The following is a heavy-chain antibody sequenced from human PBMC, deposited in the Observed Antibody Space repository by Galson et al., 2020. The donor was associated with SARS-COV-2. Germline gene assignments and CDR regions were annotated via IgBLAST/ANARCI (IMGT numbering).Heavy chain of an antibody. CDR2: ISGDGNSI. D-gene: IGHD7-27*01. V-gene: IGHV3-11*01. CDR3: TRSNWGPEY. Sequence: GESLKISCAASGFTFSAYFMSWLRQAPGKGLEWIAHISGDGNSIFYADSVKGRFTISRDNAQNSLFLQMNSLRDDDTAVYYCTRSNWGPEYWGQGTQVTVSS. J-gene: IGHJ4*02. CDR1: GFTFSAYF.